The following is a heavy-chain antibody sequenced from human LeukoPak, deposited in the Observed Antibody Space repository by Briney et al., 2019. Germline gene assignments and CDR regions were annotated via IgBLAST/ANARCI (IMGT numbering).Heavy chain of an antibody. D-gene: IGHD6-13*01. Sequence: GGSLRLSCAASGFTVSSNYMSWVRQAPGKGLEWVSVIYSGGSTYYADSVKGRFTISRDNSKNTLYLQMNNLRAEDTAVYYCAREEIAAAGTADYWGQGTLVTVSS. CDR1: GFTVSSNY. V-gene: IGHV3-66*01. CDR2: IYSGGST. J-gene: IGHJ4*02. CDR3: AREEIAAAGTADY.